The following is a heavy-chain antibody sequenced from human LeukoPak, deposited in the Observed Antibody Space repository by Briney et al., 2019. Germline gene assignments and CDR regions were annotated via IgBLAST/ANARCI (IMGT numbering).Heavy chain of an antibody. V-gene: IGHV4-61*05. Sequence: SETLSLTCTVSGGSISSSSYYWGWIRQPPGKGLEWIGYIYYSGSTNYNPSLKSRVTISVYTYKNQFSLKLSCVTAADTAVYYCARTKNYYDSSGYSFDYWGQGTLVTVSS. J-gene: IGHJ4*02. CDR3: ARTKNYYDSSGYSFDY. CDR1: GGSISSSSYY. D-gene: IGHD3-22*01. CDR2: IYYSGST.